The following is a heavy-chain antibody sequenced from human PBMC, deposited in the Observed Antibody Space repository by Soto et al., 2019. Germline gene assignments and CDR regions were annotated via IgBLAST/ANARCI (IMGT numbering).Heavy chain of an antibody. J-gene: IGHJ6*02. Sequence: ASVKVSCKASGYTFTSYDINWVRQATGQGLEWMGWMNPNSGNTGYAQKLQGRVTMTTDTSTSTAYMELRSVRSDDTAVYYCATGPSSRYYYGSGSYLGYYYGMDVWGQGTTVTVSS. CDR3: ATGPSSRYYYGSGSYLGYYYGMDV. D-gene: IGHD3-10*01. CDR1: GYTFTSYD. V-gene: IGHV1-8*01. CDR2: MNPNSGNT.